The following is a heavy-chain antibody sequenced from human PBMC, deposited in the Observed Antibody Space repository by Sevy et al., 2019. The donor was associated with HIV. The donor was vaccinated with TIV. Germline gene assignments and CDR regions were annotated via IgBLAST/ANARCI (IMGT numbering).Heavy chain of an antibody. Sequence: GGSLRLSCAASRLTFSSSSVNWVRQAPGKGLEWVSYISSSSTTIYYAHSVKGRFTISRDNAKNSLYLQMNSLRDEDTAVYYCARGFMGAYYYYGMDVWGQGTTVTVSS. D-gene: IGHD3-3*01. CDR2: ISSSSTTI. V-gene: IGHV3-48*02. J-gene: IGHJ6*02. CDR3: ARGFMGAYYYYGMDV. CDR1: RLTFSSSS.